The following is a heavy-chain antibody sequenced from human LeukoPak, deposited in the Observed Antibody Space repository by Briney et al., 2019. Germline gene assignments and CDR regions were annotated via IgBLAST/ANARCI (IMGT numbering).Heavy chain of an antibody. V-gene: IGHV3-30*18. CDR3: AKDKGGGYGNDGFDI. J-gene: IGHJ3*02. Sequence: GGSLRLSCAASGFTFSSYGMHWVREAPGKGLEWVAVISYDGSNQYYADSVKGRFTISRDNSKNTLYLQMNSLRAEDTAVYYCAKDKGGGYGNDGFDIWGRGTMVTVSS. CDR2: ISYDGSNQ. CDR1: GFTFSSYG. D-gene: IGHD3-16*01.